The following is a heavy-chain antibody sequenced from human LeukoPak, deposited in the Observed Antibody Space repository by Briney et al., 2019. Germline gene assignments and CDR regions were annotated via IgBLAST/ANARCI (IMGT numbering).Heavy chain of an antibody. Sequence: PGGSLRLSCAASGFTFSSYSMNWVRQAPGKGLEWVSSISSSSSYICYADSVKGRFTISRDNAKNSLYLQMNSLRAEDTAVYYCARDLSYGMNMPEGYWGQGTLVTVSS. CDR1: GFTFSSYS. CDR2: ISSSSSYI. CDR3: ARDLSYGMNMPEGY. J-gene: IGHJ4*02. V-gene: IGHV3-21*01. D-gene: IGHD5-18*01.